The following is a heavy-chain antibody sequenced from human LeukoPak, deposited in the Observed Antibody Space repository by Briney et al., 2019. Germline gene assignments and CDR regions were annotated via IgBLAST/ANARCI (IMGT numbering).Heavy chain of an antibody. D-gene: IGHD3-3*01. CDR1: GYTFTSYD. CDR2: MNPNSGNT. CDR3: ARGTGFGVVILYYYGMDV. J-gene: IGHJ6*02. Sequence: GASVKVSCKASGYTFTSYDINWVRQATGQGLEWMGWMNPNSGNTGYAQKFQGRVTMTRNTSISRAYMELSSLRSEDTAVYYCARGTGFGVVILYYYGMDVWGQGTTVTVSS. V-gene: IGHV1-8*01.